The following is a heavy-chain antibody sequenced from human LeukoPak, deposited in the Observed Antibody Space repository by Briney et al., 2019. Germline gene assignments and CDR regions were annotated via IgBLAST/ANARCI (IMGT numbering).Heavy chain of an antibody. CDR1: GFTFSSYG. CDR2: IRSKVYGGTP. J-gene: IGHJ4*02. CDR3: ARDQTPYY. V-gene: IGHV3-49*04. Sequence: GGSLRLSCAASGFTFSSYGMSWVRQAPGKGLEWVGFIRSKVYGGTPEYAASVKGRFTISRDDSKGIAYLQMNSLKTEDTAVYYCARDQTPYYWGQGTLVTVSS.